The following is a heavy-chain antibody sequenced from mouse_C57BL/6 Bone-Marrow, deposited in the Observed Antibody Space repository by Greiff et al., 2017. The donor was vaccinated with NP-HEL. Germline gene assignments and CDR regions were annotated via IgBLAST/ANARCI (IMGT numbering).Heavy chain of an antibody. D-gene: IGHD3-2*01. CDR1: GYAFTNYL. V-gene: IGHV1-54*01. CDR2: INPGSGGT. Sequence: VQLQQSGAELVRPGTSVKVSCKASGYAFTNYLIEWVKQRPGQGLEWIGVINPGSGGTNYNEKFKGKATLTADKSSSTAYMQLSSLTSEDSAIYFCAKDREFAYWGQGTLVTVSA. J-gene: IGHJ3*01. CDR3: AKDREFAY.